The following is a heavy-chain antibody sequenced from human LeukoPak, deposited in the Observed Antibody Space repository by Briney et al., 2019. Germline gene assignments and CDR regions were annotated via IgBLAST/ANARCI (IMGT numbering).Heavy chain of an antibody. CDR1: GGSFSGYY. D-gene: IGHD6-13*01. V-gene: IGHV4-34*01. Sequence: SETLSLTCAVYGGSFSGYYWSWIRQPPGKGLEWIGEINHSGSTNYNPSLKSRVTISVDTSKNQFSLKLSSVTAADTAVYYCARQPGYSSSWSTPFDYWGQGTLVTVSS. CDR2: INHSGST. CDR3: ARQPGYSSSWSTPFDY. J-gene: IGHJ4*02.